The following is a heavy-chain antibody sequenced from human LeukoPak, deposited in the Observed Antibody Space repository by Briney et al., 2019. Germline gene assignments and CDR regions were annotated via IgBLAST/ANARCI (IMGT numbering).Heavy chain of an antibody. V-gene: IGHV3-23*01. Sequence: GGTLRLSCAASGFTFSSYGMSWVRQAPGKGLEWVSAISGSGGSTYYADSVKGRFTISRDNSKNTLYLQMNSLRAEDTAVYFCAKAPVTSCRGAYCYPFDSWGQGTLVTVSS. J-gene: IGHJ4*02. CDR3: AKAPVTSCRGAYCYPFDS. CDR1: GFTFSSYG. CDR2: ISGSGGST. D-gene: IGHD2-21*01.